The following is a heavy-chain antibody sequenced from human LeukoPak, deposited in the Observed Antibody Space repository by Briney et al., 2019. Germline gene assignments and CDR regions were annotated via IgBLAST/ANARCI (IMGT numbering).Heavy chain of an antibody. CDR3: ARVGIAVAGYYFDY. Sequence: ASVKVSCKASGYTFTGYYMHWVRQAPGQGLEWMGWINPNSGGTNYAQKFQGRVTMTRDTSISTAYMELSRLRSDDTAVYYCARVGIAVAGYYFDYWGQGTLVTVSS. V-gene: IGHV1-2*02. CDR1: GYTFTGYY. J-gene: IGHJ4*02. CDR2: INPNSGGT. D-gene: IGHD6-19*01.